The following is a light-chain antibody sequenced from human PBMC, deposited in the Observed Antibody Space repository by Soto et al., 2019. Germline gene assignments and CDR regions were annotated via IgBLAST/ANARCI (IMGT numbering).Light chain of an antibody. V-gene: IGKV3-20*01. Sequence: IVLTQSPGTLSLSPGERTTLSCRASQSVSSNLAWYQQKPGQAPRLLIYGASSRATGIPDRFSGSGSGTDFTLTISRLEPEDFAVYYCQQYGSSGTFGQGTKV. CDR3: QQYGSSGT. J-gene: IGKJ1*01. CDR1: QSVSSN. CDR2: GAS.